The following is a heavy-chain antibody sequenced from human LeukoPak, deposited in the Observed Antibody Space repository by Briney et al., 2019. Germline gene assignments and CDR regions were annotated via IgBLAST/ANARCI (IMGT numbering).Heavy chain of an antibody. CDR1: GFNFRNYG. CDR3: ARASGYSYGPRGNYFDY. J-gene: IGHJ4*02. V-gene: IGHV3-30*02. CDR2: TRDDGSKN. D-gene: IGHD5-18*01. Sequence: GGSLRLSCAASGFNFRNYGMHWVRQAPGKGLEWVAYTRDDGSKNWYGDSVKGRFTISRDNSKNTLYLQMNSLRAEDTAVYYCARASGYSYGPRGNYFDYWGQGTLVTVSS.